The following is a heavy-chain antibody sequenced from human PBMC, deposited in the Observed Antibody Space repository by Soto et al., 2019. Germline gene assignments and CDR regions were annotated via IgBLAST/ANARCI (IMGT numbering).Heavy chain of an antibody. D-gene: IGHD3-10*01. J-gene: IGHJ5*02. CDR3: ARGQGTRKNWFDP. V-gene: IGHV4-4*02. Sequence: QVQLQESGPGLVKPSGTLSLTCAVSGGSISSSNWGSWVRQPPGKGLEWIGEIYHSGSTNYNPSLKSRVTLTVDKSKNQFTLKLSSVTAADTAVYYCARGQGTRKNWFDPWGQGTLVTVSS. CDR2: IYHSGST. CDR1: GGSISSSNW.